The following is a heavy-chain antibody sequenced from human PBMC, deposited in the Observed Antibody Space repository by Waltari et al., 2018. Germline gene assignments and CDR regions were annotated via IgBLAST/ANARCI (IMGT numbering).Heavy chain of an antibody. Sequence: QVQLQESGPAVVKSSETLSLTCSVSGVSITSSHWWSWIRQSPGKGLEWIGGIYGNTGSTEYNPSLNSRVTISRDTSKNYFSLQLSSVNAADTAVYYCARGIAVAGIDFWGQGVLVTVSS. CDR1: GVSITSSHW. J-gene: IGHJ4*02. CDR3: ARGIAVAGIDF. D-gene: IGHD6-13*01. CDR2: IYGNTGST. V-gene: IGHV4-4*02.